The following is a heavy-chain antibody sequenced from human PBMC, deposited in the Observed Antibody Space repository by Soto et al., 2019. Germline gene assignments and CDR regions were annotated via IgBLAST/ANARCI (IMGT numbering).Heavy chain of an antibody. Sequence: QFQLVQSGAEVKKPGASVKVSCKTSGYTFTSYHISWVRQAPGQGLEWMGWISAYNTNTNYEQKFQGRVTMTADTLTSTAYMELRSLRSDDTAVYYCASYTPPTDYWGQGTLVTVSS. V-gene: IGHV1-18*01. CDR1: GYTFTSYH. D-gene: IGHD2-2*02. J-gene: IGHJ4*02. CDR3: ASYTPPTDY. CDR2: ISAYNTNT.